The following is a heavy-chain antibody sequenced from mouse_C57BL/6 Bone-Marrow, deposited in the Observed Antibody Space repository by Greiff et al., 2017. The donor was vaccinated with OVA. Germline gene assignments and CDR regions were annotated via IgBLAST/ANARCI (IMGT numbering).Heavy chain of an antibody. D-gene: IGHD1-1*01. J-gene: IGHJ2*01. CDR1: GYTFTSYW. CDR2: IDPSDSYT. V-gene: IGHV1-50*01. CDR3: ARRPVVYFDY. Sequence: QVQLQQPGAELVKPGASVKLSCKASGYTFTSYWMQWVKQRPGQGLEWIGEIDPSDSYTNYNQKFKGKATLTVDTSSSTAYMQLSSLTSEDSAVYYCARRPVVYFDYWGQGTTLTVSS.